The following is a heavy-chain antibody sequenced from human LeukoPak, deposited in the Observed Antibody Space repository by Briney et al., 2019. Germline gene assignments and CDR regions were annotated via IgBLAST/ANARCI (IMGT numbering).Heavy chain of an antibody. D-gene: IGHD3-22*01. CDR3: ARDKRPNHYYDIGSHFDY. V-gene: IGHV4-34*01. CDR1: GGSFSGYY. J-gene: IGHJ4*02. CDR2: INHSGST. Sequence: PSETLSLTRAVYGGSFSGYYWSWIRQPPGKGLEWIGEINHSGSTNYNPSLKSRVTISVDTSKNQFSLKLSSVTAADTAVYYCARDKRPNHYYDIGSHFDYWGQGTLVTVSS.